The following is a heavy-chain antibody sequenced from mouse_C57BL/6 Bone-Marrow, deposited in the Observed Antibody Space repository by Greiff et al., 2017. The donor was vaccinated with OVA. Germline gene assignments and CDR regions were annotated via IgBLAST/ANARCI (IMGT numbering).Heavy chain of an antibody. Sequence: EVQGVESGGDLVKPGGSLKLSCAASGFTFSSYGMSWVRQTPDKRLEWVATISSGGSYTYYPDSVKGRFTISRDNAKNTLYLQMSSLKSEDTAMYYCASLYYGSTFYAMDYWGQGTSVTVSS. V-gene: IGHV5-6*01. D-gene: IGHD1-1*01. CDR2: ISSGGSYT. J-gene: IGHJ4*01. CDR1: GFTFSSYG. CDR3: ASLYYGSTFYAMDY.